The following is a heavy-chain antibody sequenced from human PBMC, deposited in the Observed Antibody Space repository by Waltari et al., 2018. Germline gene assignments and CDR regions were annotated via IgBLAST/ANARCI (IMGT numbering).Heavy chain of an antibody. Sequence: QVQLQESGPGLVKPSETLSLPCTVSGGSISSYYWSWTRQPAGKGLEWIGRIYTSGSTNYNPSLKSRVTMSVDTSKNQFSLKLSSVTAADTAVYYCARDWGIAVAVQGYYFDYWGQGTLVTVSS. J-gene: IGHJ4*02. CDR2: IYTSGST. V-gene: IGHV4-4*07. D-gene: IGHD6-19*01. CDR1: GGSISSYY. CDR3: ARDWGIAVAVQGYYFDY.